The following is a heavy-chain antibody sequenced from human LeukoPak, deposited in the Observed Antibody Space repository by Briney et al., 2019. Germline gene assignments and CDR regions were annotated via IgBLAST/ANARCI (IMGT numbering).Heavy chain of an antibody. CDR1: GGSISSSNYY. Sequence: SETLSLTCSVSGGSISSSNYYWGWIRQPPGKGLEWIGSIYYSGSTYYNPSLKSRVTISVDTSKNQFSLKLTSVTAADTAVYYCARHLRNTGYISGWAETNYWGQGTLVTVSS. V-gene: IGHV4-39*01. J-gene: IGHJ4*02. D-gene: IGHD6-19*01. CDR3: ARHLRNTGYISGWAETNY. CDR2: IYYSGST.